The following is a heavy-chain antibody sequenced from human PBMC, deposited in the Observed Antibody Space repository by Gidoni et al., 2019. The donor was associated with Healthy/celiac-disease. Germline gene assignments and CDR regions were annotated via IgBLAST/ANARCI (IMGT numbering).Heavy chain of an antibody. CDR2: IYSRGRT. Sequence: QVQLQESGTGLVKPSETLSLTCTVSGCALSSYYWRWIRQPPGKGLEWMGYIYSRGRTNYNPALKSRVTISVDTSKNQFSLKLSSVPAADTAVYYCAREGDSSGWYVFDYWGQGTLVTVSS. D-gene: IGHD6-19*01. CDR3: AREGDSSGWYVFDY. CDR1: GCALSSYY. J-gene: IGHJ4*02. V-gene: IGHV4-59*01.